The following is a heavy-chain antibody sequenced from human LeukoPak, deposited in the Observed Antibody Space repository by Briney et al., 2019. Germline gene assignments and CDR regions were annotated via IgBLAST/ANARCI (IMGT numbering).Heavy chain of an antibody. CDR2: IWYDGSNK. Sequence: GGSLRLSCAASGFTFSSYGMHWVRQAPGKGLEWVAVIWYDGSNKYYADSVKGRFTISRDNSKNTLYLRMNSLRAEDTAVYYCARDMSSSSIFDYWGQGTLVTVSS. J-gene: IGHJ4*02. D-gene: IGHD6-6*01. CDR1: GFTFSSYG. CDR3: ARDMSSSSIFDY. V-gene: IGHV3-33*01.